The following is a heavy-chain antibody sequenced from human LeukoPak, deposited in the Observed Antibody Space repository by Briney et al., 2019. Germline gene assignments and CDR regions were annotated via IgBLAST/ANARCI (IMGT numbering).Heavy chain of an antibody. J-gene: IGHJ4*02. CDR3: SRDPRSLDY. CDR2: ISPNSADI. CDR1: GFTFTDVY. Sequence: GGSLRLSCAASGFTFTDVYMSWNRQSPGKGLEWLAYISPNSADISYADSVKGRFTISRDNAKNSLYLQMNSLRVEDTGIYYCSRDPRSLDYWGQGALVTVSS. V-gene: IGHV3-11*01.